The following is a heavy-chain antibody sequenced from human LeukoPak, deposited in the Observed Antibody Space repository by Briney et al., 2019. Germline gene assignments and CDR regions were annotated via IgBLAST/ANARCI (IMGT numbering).Heavy chain of an antibody. CDR2: IYHSGST. CDR1: GGSISSGGYY. V-gene: IGHV4-30-2*01. D-gene: IGHD6-13*01. CDR3: ARTGLAAAGYFDY. J-gene: IGHJ4*02. Sequence: SQTLSLTCTVSGGSISSGGYYWSWIRQPPGKDLEWIGYIYHSGSTYYNPSLKSRVTISVDRSKNQFSLKLSSVTAADTAVYYCARTGLAAAGYFDYWGQGTLVTVSS.